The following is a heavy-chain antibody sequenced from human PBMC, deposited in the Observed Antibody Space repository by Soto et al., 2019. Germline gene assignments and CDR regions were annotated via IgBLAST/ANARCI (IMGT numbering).Heavy chain of an antibody. CDR1: GFTFSSYA. D-gene: IGHD3-3*01. CDR2: ISGSGGST. CDR3: AKARAQYYDFWSGYPVDY. Sequence: DVQLLESGGGLVQPGGSLRLSCAASGFTFSSYAMSWVRQAPGKGLEWVSAISGSGGSTYYADSVKGRFTISRDNSKNTLYLQMNSLRAEVTAVYYCAKARAQYYDFWSGYPVDYWGQGTLVTVSS. V-gene: IGHV3-23*01. J-gene: IGHJ4*02.